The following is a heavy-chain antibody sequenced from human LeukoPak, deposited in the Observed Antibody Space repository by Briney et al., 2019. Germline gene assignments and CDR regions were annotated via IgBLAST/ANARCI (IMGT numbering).Heavy chain of an antibody. D-gene: IGHD3-10*01. CDR3: ARDRGVSYFDY. V-gene: IGHV3-33*01. Sequence: GGSLRLSCAASGFTFSNHGMHWVRQAPGKGLEWVAAIWYDGSNKYYADSVKGRFTISRDNSKNTLYLQMNSLRAEDTAVYYCARDRGVSYFDYWGQGTQVTVSS. J-gene: IGHJ4*02. CDR2: IWYDGSNK. CDR1: GFTFSNHG.